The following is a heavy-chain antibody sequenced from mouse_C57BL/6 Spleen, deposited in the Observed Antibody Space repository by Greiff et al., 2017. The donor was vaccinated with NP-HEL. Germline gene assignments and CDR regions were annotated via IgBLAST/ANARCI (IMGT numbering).Heavy chain of an antibody. J-gene: IGHJ1*03. V-gene: IGHV1-20*01. CDR3: ARSFITTVVRYFDV. Sequence: EVQLQESGPELVKPGDSVKISCKASGYSFTGYFMNWVMQSHGKSLEWIGRINPYNGDTFYNQKFKGKATLTVDKSSSTAHMELRSLTSEDSAVYYCARSFITTVVRYFDVWGTGTTVTVSS. CDR2: INPYNGDT. CDR1: GYSFTGYF. D-gene: IGHD1-1*01.